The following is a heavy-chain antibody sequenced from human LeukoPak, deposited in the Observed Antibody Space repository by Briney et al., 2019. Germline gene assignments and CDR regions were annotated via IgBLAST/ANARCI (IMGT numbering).Heavy chain of an antibody. CDR1: EFTFTNYA. CDR2: ISYDGSNT. D-gene: IGHD3-10*01. V-gene: IGHV3-30-3*01. J-gene: IGHJ6*02. Sequence: PGGSLRLSCAASEFTFTNYAMHWVRQAPGKGLEWVAVISYDGSNTYYADSVKGRFTISRDNSKNTLYLQMNSLRAEDTAVYYCASRGSGSYDYYYGMDVWGQGTTVTVSS. CDR3: ASRGSGSYDYYYGMDV.